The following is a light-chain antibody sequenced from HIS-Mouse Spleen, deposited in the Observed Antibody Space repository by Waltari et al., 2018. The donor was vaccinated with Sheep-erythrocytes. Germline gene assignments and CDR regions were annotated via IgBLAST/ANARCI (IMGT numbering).Light chain of an antibody. CDR2: RNN. CDR3: AAWDDSLSGNWV. V-gene: IGLV2-11*01. J-gene: IGLJ3*02. Sequence: QSALTQPRSVSGSPGQSVTLSCTGTSSDVGVYHYVSWSQQHPGKAPKLLIYRNNQRPSGVPDRFSGSKSGTSASLAISGLRSEDEADYYCAAWDDSLSGNWVFGGGTKLTVL. CDR1: SSDVGVYHY.